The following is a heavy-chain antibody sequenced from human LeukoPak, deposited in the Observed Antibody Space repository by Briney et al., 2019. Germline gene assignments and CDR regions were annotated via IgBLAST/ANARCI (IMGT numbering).Heavy chain of an antibody. Sequence: GASVKVSCKASGYTFTSYDINWVRQATGQGLEWMGWMNPNSGNTGYAQKFQGRVTMTRNTSISTAYMELSSLRSEDTAVYYCARGGIMVRGVIISGGADYWGQGTLVTASS. CDR2: MNPNSGNT. J-gene: IGHJ4*02. D-gene: IGHD3-10*01. CDR3: ARGGIMVRGVIISGGADY. V-gene: IGHV1-8*01. CDR1: GYTFTSYD.